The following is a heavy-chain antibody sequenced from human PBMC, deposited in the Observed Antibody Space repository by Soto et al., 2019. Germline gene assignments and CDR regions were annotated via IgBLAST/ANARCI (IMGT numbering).Heavy chain of an antibody. CDR2: INHSGST. CDR1: GGSFSGHY. CDR3: AREKDYDILTGLGYYFDY. V-gene: IGHV4-34*01. J-gene: IGHJ4*02. Sequence: PSETLSLTCAVYGGSFSGHYWSWIRQPPGKGLEWIGEINHSGSTNYNPSLKSRVTISVDTSKNQFSLKLSSVTAADTAVYYCAREKDYDILTGLGYYFDYWGQGTLVTVSS. D-gene: IGHD3-9*01.